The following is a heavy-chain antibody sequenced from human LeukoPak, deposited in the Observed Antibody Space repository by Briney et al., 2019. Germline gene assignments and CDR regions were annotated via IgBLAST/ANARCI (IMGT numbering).Heavy chain of an antibody. CDR3: ARDSLRYFDWPSDGGMDV. J-gene: IGHJ6*02. CDR2: IYTSGST. V-gene: IGHV4-61*02. D-gene: IGHD3-9*01. Sequence: SETLSLTCTVSGGSISSGSYYWSWIRQPAGKGQEWIGRIYTSGSTNYNPSLKSRVTISVDTSKNQFSLKLSSVTAADTAVYYCARDSLRYFDWPSDGGMDVWGQGTTVTVSS. CDR1: GGSISSGSYY.